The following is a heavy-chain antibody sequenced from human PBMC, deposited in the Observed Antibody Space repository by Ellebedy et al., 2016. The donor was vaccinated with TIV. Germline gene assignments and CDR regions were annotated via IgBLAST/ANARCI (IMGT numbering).Heavy chain of an antibody. D-gene: IGHD3-10*01. J-gene: IGHJ6*02. Sequence: AASVKVSCKASGYSLTSNGISWVRQAPGQGLEWMGWIGAYNGNTNYPQKFQGRVTMTTDTSTSTVYMDLRSLRSDDTAVYYSARGLWFGELDVWGQGTTVTVSS. V-gene: IGHV1-18*01. CDR3: ARGLWFGELDV. CDR1: GYSLTSNG. CDR2: IGAYNGNT.